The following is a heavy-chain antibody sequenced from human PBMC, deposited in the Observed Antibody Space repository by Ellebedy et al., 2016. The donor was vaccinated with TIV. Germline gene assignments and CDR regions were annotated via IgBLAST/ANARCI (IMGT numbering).Heavy chain of an antibody. Sequence: SETLSLTXAIYGGSFSGYYWNWIRQPPGKGLEWIGEINHSGSTNYKTSLKSRVTISVDTSKNQFSLNLSSVTAADTAVYYCARSGLWFGELLRGRFDPWGQGTLVTVSS. CDR1: GGSFSGYY. V-gene: IGHV4-34*01. J-gene: IGHJ5*02. D-gene: IGHD3-10*01. CDR2: INHSGST. CDR3: ARSGLWFGELLRGRFDP.